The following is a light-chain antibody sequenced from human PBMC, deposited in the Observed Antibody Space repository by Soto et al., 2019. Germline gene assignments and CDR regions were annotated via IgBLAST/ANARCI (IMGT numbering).Light chain of an antibody. CDR3: QVWDSNSAHSV. V-gene: IGLV3-21*04. J-gene: IGLJ2*01. Sequence: SYELTQPPSVSVAPGATARITCGGNNIGHKRVHCYHQKPGQAPVLVIYYDSDRPSGIPERFSGSNSGNTATMTITRVEAGDGADYYCQVWDSNSAHSVFGGGDKITF. CDR2: YDS. CDR1: NIGHKR.